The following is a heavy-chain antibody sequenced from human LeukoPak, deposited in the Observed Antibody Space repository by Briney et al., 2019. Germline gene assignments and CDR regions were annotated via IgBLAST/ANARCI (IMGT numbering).Heavy chain of an antibody. D-gene: IGHD6-13*01. CDR1: GGSISSSSYY. CDR2: IYYSGST. CDR3: ATIGGEYSSSGGI. Sequence: SETLSLTCTVSGGSISSSSYYWGWIRQPPGKGLEWIGSIYYSGSTYYNPSLKSRVTISVDTSKNQFSLKLSSVTAADTAVYYCATIGGEYSSSGGIWGQGTLVTVSS. J-gene: IGHJ4*02. V-gene: IGHV4-39*07.